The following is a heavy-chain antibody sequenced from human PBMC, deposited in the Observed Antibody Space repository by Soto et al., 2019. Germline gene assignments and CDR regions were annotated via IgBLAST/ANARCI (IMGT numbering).Heavy chain of an antibody. D-gene: IGHD4-4*01. V-gene: IGHV3-30-3*01. CDR2: ISYDGSTI. J-gene: IGHJ5*02. Sequence: VGSLRLSCAASGFTFSRHAMHWVRQAPGKGLEWVAIISYDGSTIYYGDSVKGRFIISRDNSKNTLYLQMSSLRVDDTAVYFCARHVASTVTTSDWFDPWGQGTLVTVSS. CDR3: ARHVASTVTTSDWFDP. CDR1: GFTFSRHA.